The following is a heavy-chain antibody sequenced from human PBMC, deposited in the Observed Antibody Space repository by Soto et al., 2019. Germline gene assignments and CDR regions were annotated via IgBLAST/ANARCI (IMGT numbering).Heavy chain of an antibody. CDR3: TRRQLADI. Sequence: QLQLQESGPGLVKPSETLSLTCAVFGDSISSSTYYWGWIRQPPGKGLEWIGSIYHRGSTFYNPSLNSRITISVDTSKNQFSLKLNSVTAADTAVYYCTRRQLADIWGQGTLVTVSS. CDR2: IYHRGST. D-gene: IGHD6-13*01. V-gene: IGHV4-39*01. J-gene: IGHJ4*02. CDR1: GDSISSSTYY.